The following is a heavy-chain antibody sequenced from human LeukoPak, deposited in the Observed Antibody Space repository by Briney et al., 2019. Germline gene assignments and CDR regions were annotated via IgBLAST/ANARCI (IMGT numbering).Heavy chain of an antibody. Sequence: PSETLSLTCTVCGGSMTNYYWTWIRQSQGKGLEWIGHTYYSGNTNYNPSLKSRVTISIDTSKNQFSLKLSSVTAADTAVYYCTRGRAYYDSTGYYYWGRGILVTVSS. J-gene: IGHJ4*02. CDR2: TYYSGNT. CDR1: GGSMTNYY. CDR3: TRGRAYYDSTGYYY. V-gene: IGHV4-59*01. D-gene: IGHD3-22*01.